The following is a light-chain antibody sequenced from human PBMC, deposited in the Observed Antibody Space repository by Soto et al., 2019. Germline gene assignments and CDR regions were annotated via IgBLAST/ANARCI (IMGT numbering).Light chain of an antibody. Sequence: DIQMTQSPAFLSMSVGDRLTLSCRASQTISSYLTWYQQKVGEAPKRLIYDASTLESGVPSRFSASGSGTEFTLIITALQREDFATYFRQQTYASPFNFGPGTKVDIK. CDR2: DAS. J-gene: IGKJ3*01. V-gene: IGKV1-39*01. CDR1: QTISSY. CDR3: QQTYASPFN.